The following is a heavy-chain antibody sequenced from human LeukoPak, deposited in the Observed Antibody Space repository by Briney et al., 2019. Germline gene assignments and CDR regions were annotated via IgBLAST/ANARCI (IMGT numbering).Heavy chain of an antibody. V-gene: IGHV1-2*06. CDR3: ARYLDTAPYYYYGMDV. D-gene: IGHD5-18*01. J-gene: IGHJ6*02. CDR1: GYTFTGYY. CDR2: INPNSGGT. Sequence: GASVKVSCKASGYTFTGYYVHWVRQAPGQGLEWMGRINPNSGGTNYAQKFQGRVTMTRDTSISTAYMELSRLRSDDTAVYYCARYLDTAPYYYYGMDVWGQGTTVTVSS.